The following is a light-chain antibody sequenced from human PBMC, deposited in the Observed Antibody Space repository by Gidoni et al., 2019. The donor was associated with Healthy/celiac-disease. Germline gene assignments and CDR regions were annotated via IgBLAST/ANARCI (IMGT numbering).Light chain of an antibody. Sequence: DIVLTQSPATRSLSPGERATPSCRASQSVSSYLAWYQQKPGQAPRLLIYDASNRATGIPARFSGSGSGTDFPLTISSLEPEDFAVYYCQQRSNWRSFGQGTRLEIK. J-gene: IGKJ5*01. V-gene: IGKV3-11*01. CDR1: QSVSSY. CDR2: DAS. CDR3: QQRSNWRS.